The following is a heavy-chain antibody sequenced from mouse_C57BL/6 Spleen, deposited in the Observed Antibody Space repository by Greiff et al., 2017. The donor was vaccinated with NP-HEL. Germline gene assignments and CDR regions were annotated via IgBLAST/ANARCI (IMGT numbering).Heavy chain of an antibody. Sequence: EVKLMESGGGLVKPGGSLKLSCAASGFTFSSYAMSWVRQTPEKRLEWVATISDGGSYTYYPDNVKGRFTISRDNAKNNLYLQMSHLKSEDTAMYYCARGGERRRWFAYWGQGTLVTVSA. CDR2: ISDGGSYT. D-gene: IGHD3-2*02. CDR3: ARGGERRRWFAY. CDR1: GFTFSSYA. V-gene: IGHV5-4*03. J-gene: IGHJ3*01.